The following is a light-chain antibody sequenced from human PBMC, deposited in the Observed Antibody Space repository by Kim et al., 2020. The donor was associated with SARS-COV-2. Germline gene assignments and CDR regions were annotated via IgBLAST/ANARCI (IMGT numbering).Light chain of an antibody. CDR2: GAS. Sequence: PGDRVILSCRAIQSVSSSYLTLYQQKPGQAPRLLIYGASTRATGIPARFSGSGSVTDFTLTISSLRPEDFAVYYCQQDYNLLWTFGQGTKVDIK. CDR1: QSVSSSY. V-gene: IGKV3D-7*01. CDR3: QQDYNLLWT. J-gene: IGKJ1*01.